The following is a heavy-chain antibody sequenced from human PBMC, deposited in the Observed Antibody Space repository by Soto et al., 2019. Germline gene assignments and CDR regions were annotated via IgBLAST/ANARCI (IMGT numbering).Heavy chain of an antibody. J-gene: IGHJ4*02. CDR3: ATPQDYDGCLDS. D-gene: IGHD3-22*01. Sequence: PSETLSLTCSVSGASISTYYWTWIRQTPGKGLEWIGYIYLGGSINYNPSFKSRVIISVDTSKNHFSVKLNSLISEDTAVYYCATPQDYDGCLDSWGQGTLVTVSS. V-gene: IGHV4-59*01. CDR2: IYLGGSI. CDR1: GASISTYY.